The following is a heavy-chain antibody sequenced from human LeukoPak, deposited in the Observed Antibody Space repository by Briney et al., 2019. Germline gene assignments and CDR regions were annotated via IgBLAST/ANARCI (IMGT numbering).Heavy chain of an antibody. J-gene: IGHJ6*02. CDR3: ARAGSSGWYYYYGMDV. CDR2: IYYSGST. CDR1: GGSISSYY. D-gene: IGHD6-19*01. Sequence: SETLSLTCTVSGGSISSYYWSWIRQPPGKGLEWIGYIYYSGSTNCNPSLKSRVTISVDTSKNQFSLKLSSVTAADTAVYYCARAGSSGWYYYYGMDVWGQGTTVTVSS. V-gene: IGHV4-59*01.